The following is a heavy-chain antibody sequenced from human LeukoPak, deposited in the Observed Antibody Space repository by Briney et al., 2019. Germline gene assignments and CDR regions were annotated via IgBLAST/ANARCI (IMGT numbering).Heavy chain of an antibody. J-gene: IGHJ3*02. V-gene: IGHV4-4*02. CDR2: IYHSGST. CDR1: GGSISSSNW. CDR3: ARDQGQGAFDI. Sequence: SGTLSLTCAVSGGSISSSNWWSWVRQPPVKGLEWIGEIYHSGSTNYNPSLKSRVIISVDKSKNQFSLKLSSVTAADTAVYYCARDQGQGAFDIWGQGTMVTVSS.